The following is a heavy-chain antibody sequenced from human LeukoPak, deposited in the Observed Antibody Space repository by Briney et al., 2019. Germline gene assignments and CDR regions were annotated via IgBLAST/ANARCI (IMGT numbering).Heavy chain of an antibody. Sequence: QSGGSLRLSCAASGFTFSSYGMHWVRQAPGKGLEWVAFIRYDGSNKYYADSVKGRFTISRDNSKNTLYLQMNSLRAEDTAVYYCAKDWNRPIPGPFDYWGQGTLVTVSS. V-gene: IGHV3-30*02. J-gene: IGHJ4*02. CDR1: GFTFSSYG. CDR2: IRYDGSNK. D-gene: IGHD1-1*01. CDR3: AKDWNRPIPGPFDY.